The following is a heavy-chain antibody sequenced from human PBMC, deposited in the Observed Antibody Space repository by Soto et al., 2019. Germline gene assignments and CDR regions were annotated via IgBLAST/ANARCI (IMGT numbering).Heavy chain of an antibody. CDR2: ISSSGSYI. CDR3: TRGGDTAVADY. J-gene: IGHJ4*02. Sequence: EVQVVESGGGLVKPGGSLRLSCAASGFTFNTYSMTWVRQAPGKGLEWVSSISSSGSYIYYADSVKGRFTISRDNAKTSLYLQLNSLTAEDTAVYYCTRGGDTAVADYWGQGTLVTVSS. V-gene: IGHV3-21*01. CDR1: GFTFNTYS. D-gene: IGHD5-18*01.